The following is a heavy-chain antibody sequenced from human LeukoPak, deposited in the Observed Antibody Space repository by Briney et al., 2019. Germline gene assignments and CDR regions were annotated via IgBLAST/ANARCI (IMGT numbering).Heavy chain of an antibody. J-gene: IGHJ4*02. Sequence: SGTLSLTCAVSGYSISSDYYWGWIRQPPGKGLEWIGSIYHSGSTYYNPSLKSRVTISVDTSKNQFSLKLSSVTAADTAVYYCATAGYNTSWYYFDYWGQGALVTVSS. V-gene: IGHV4-38-2*01. CDR3: ATAGYNTSWYYFDY. D-gene: IGHD6-13*01. CDR1: GYSISSDYY. CDR2: IYHSGST.